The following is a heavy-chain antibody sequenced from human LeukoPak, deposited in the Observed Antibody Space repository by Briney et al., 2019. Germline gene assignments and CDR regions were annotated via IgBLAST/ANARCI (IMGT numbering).Heavy chain of an antibody. CDR2: IKQDGSEK. D-gene: IGHD3-16*01. V-gene: IGHV3-7*01. CDR3: ARDRGELPMYYFDY. Sequence: GGSLRLSCVVSGFTFSSYWMSWVRQGPGKGLEWVAHIKQDGSEKYYVDSVKGRFTISRDNAKSSLYLQMNSPRAEDTAVYYCARDRGELPMYYFDYWGQGTLVTVSS. CDR1: GFTFSSYW. J-gene: IGHJ4*02.